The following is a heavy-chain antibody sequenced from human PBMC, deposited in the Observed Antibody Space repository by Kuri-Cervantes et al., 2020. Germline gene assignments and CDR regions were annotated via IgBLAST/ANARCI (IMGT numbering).Heavy chain of an antibody. V-gene: IGHV1-18*01. CDR2: ISAYNGNT. J-gene: IGHJ2*01. CDR1: GYTFTSYG. CDR3: ARDLGNYDILTGYYSSGYFDL. D-gene: IGHD3-9*01. Sequence: ASVKVSCKASGYTFTSYGISWVRQAPGQGLEWVGWISAYNGNTNYAQKLQGRVTMTTDTSTSTAYMELRSLRSDDTAVYYCARDLGNYDILTGYYSSGYFDLWDRGTLVTVSS.